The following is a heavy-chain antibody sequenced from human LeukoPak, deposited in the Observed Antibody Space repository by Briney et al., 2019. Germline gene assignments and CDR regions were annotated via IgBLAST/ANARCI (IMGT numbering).Heavy chain of an antibody. J-gene: IGHJ3*02. CDR2: IYYSGST. D-gene: IGHD3-10*01. CDR3: ARRVLLDAFDI. V-gene: IGHV4-59*08. CDR1: GGSISSYY. Sequence: PSETLSLTCTVSGGSISSYYWSWIRQPPGKGLEWIGYIYYSGSTNYNPSLKSRVTISVDTSKNQFSLKLSSVTAADTAVYYCARRVLLDAFDIWGQGTMVTVSS.